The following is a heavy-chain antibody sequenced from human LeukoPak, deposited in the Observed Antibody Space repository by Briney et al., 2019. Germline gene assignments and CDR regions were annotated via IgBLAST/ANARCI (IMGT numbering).Heavy chain of an antibody. CDR1: AASIRSHS. D-gene: IGHD3-22*01. J-gene: IGHJ4*02. Sequence: PSETLSLTCTVSAASIRSHSWSWIRQPPGGGLEWIGYLSYSGSTDYNPPLKSRVTMSVDTSKNQFSLKLSSVTAADTAVYYCARAYLHYYDSSGYLYYFDYWGQGTLVTVSS. CDR2: LSYSGST. V-gene: IGHV4-59*11. CDR3: ARAYLHYYDSSGYLYYFDY.